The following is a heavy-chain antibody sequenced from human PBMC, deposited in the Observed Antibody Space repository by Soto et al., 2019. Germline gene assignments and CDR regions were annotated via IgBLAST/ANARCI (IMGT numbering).Heavy chain of an antibody. V-gene: IGHV3-23*01. CDR3: AKGYCSSTSCSFDY. CDR2: ISGTGDTT. Sequence: GGSLRLSCAASGFTFTNFAMNWVRQAPGKGLEWVSVISGTGDTTYNADSVKGQFTISRDNSMNTAFLQMNSLRAEDTALYYCAKGYCSSTSCSFDYWGQGTLVTVSS. J-gene: IGHJ4*02. D-gene: IGHD2-2*01. CDR1: GFTFTNFA.